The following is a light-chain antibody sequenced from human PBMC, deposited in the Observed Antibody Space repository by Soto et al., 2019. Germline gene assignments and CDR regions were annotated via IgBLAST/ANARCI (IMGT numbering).Light chain of an antibody. V-gene: IGKV3-20*01. CDR1: QSVSSGY. J-gene: IGKJ4*01. CDR2: RAS. Sequence: ENVLTQSPGTLSLSPGERATLSCRASQSVSSGYVAWYQQKPAHVPKVLISRASIRATGIPDRFRGSGSGTDFTLTISRLEPEDFAVYYCQQYGSSPLTFGGGTKVEIK. CDR3: QQYGSSPLT.